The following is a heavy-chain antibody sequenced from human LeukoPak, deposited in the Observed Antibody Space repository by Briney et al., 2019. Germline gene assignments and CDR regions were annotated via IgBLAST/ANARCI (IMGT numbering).Heavy chain of an antibody. D-gene: IGHD5-18*01. CDR1: GGSISSYY. Sequence: SETLSLTCTVSGGSISSYYWSWIRQPPGKGLEWIGYIYYSGSTNYNPSLKSRVTISVDTSKNQFSLKLSSVTAADTAVYYCARRRGYSYGYEAWFDPWGQGTLVTVSS. CDR3: ARRRGYSYGYEAWFDP. CDR2: IYYSGST. V-gene: IGHV4-59*01. J-gene: IGHJ5*02.